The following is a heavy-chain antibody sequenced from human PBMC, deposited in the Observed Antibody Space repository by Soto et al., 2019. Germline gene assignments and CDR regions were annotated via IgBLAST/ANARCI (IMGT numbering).Heavy chain of an antibody. CDR2: ISGSGGTT. D-gene: IGHD6-13*01. J-gene: IGHJ3*02. CDR1: GFTFTSYA. CDR3: AKEGASRGGAFDS. Sequence: EVQLLESGGGLVQPGGSLRLSCAASGFTFTSYAMSWVRQAPGKGLEWVSAISGSGGTTYYADSVKGRFTISRDNYKNTLCLQINSLRAEDTAVYYCAKEGASRGGAFDSWGQGTMVTVSS. V-gene: IGHV3-23*01.